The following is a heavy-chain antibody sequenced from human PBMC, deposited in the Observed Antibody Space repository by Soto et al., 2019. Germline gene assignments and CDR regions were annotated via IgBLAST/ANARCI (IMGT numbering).Heavy chain of an antibody. CDR3: ARDREAAGRLMYFDL. J-gene: IGHJ4*02. D-gene: IGHD6-13*01. CDR1: GFTFSSYA. Sequence: EVQLVESGGGLVQPGGSLRLSCAASGFTFSSYAMHWVRQAPGKGLEYVAGLSSNGGSRNYATSVKGRFTISRDDSKNTRYLQMRSLRAEDMAVYYCARDREAAGRLMYFDLWGQGTLVPLSS. V-gene: IGHV3-64*01. CDR2: LSSNGGSR.